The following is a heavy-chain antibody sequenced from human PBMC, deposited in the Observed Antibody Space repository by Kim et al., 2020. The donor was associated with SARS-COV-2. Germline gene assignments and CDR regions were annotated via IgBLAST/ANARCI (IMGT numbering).Heavy chain of an antibody. CDR3: AKSMAHIVVVPAAPDY. V-gene: IGHV3-23*03. CDR1: GFTFSSYA. D-gene: IGHD2-2*01. CDR2: IYSGGSST. J-gene: IGHJ4*02. Sequence: GGSLRLSCAASGFTFSSYAMSWVRQAPGKGLEWVSVIYSGGSSTYYADSVKGRFTISRDNSKNTLYLQMNSLRAEDTAGYYCAKSMAHIVVVPAAPDYWGQGTLVTVSS.